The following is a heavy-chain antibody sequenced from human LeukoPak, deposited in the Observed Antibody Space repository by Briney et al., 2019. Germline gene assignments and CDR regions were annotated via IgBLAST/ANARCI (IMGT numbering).Heavy chain of an antibody. Sequence: KPSETLSLTCTVSGGSISSSSYYWSWTRQPPGKGLEWIGHIYYSGSTNYNPSLKSRVTISVDTSKNQFSLKLSSVTAADTAVYYCARVPIDHFWAFLGAFDIWGQGTMVTVSS. D-gene: IGHD3-3*02. CDR3: ARVPIDHFWAFLGAFDI. CDR1: GGSISSSSYY. CDR2: IYYSGST. V-gene: IGHV4-61*01. J-gene: IGHJ3*02.